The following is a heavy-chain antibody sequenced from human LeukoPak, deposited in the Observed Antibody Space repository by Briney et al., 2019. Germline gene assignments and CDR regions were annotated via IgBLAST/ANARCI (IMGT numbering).Heavy chain of an antibody. CDR1: GGSISSYY. CDR2: IYSSGST. J-gene: IGHJ6*03. V-gene: IGHV4-4*09. D-gene: IGHD4-11*01. CDR3: ARLAAIGDYSRHYYMDV. Sequence: SETLSLTCTGSGGSISSYYWSWIRQPPGRGLEGIGYIYSSGSTNYSPSLKSRVTISVDTSKNQFSLKLSSVTAADTAVYYCARLAAIGDYSRHYYMDVWGKGTTVTVSS.